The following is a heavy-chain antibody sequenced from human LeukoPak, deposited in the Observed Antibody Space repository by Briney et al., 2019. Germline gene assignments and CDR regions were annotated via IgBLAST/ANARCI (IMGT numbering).Heavy chain of an antibody. Sequence: GGSLRLSCAASGFTFSSYWMSWVRQAPGKGLEWVANIKQDGSEKYYVDSVKGRFTISRDNAKNSLYLQMNSLRAEDTAVYYCARAGEKGRGSFDYWGQGTLVTVSS. CDR3: ARAGEKGRGSFDY. CDR2: IKQDGSEK. CDR1: GFTFSSYW. D-gene: IGHD3-10*01. V-gene: IGHV3-7*01. J-gene: IGHJ4*02.